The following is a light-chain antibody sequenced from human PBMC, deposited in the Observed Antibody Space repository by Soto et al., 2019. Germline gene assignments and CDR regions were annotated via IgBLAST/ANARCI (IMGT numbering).Light chain of an antibody. V-gene: IGKV3-20*01. J-gene: IGKJ1*01. CDR1: QSVSSTY. Sequence: EVVLTQSPGTLSLSPGERATLSCRASQSVSSTYLAWYQQKPGQAPRLLLYGTSNRATGIPDRFSGSGSGTDFTLTISSLEPEDFAVYYCQQYGSSPRTFAQGTKVEV. CDR2: GTS. CDR3: QQYGSSPRT.